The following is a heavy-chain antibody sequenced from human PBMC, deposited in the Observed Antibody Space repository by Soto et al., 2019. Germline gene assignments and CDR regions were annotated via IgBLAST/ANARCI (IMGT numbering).Heavy chain of an antibody. V-gene: IGHV1-18*01. CDR2: ISAYNGNT. CDR3: AGLSRGGLGDLSQYYYYYVREV. Sequence: ASVKVSCKASGYTFTSYGISWVRQAPGQGLEWMGWISAYNGNTNYAQKLQGRVTMTTDTSTSTAYMELRSLRSDDTAVYYCAGLSRGGLGDLSQYYYYYVREVGGKGTRAPAPS. D-gene: IGHD3-16*02. J-gene: IGHJ6*04. CDR1: GYTFTSYG.